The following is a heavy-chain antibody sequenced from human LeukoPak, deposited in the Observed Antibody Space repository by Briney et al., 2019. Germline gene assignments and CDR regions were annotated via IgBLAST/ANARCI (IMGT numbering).Heavy chain of an antibody. CDR3: ARDRRLHDYYDSSGSGY. V-gene: IGHV1-18*01. CDR1: GYTFTSYG. CDR2: ISAYNGNT. J-gene: IGHJ4*02. Sequence: GASVKVSCKASGYTFTSYGISWVRQAPGQGLEWMGWISAYNGNTNYAQKVQGRVTMTRDTSTSTAYMELRSLRSDDTAVYYCARDRRLHDYYDSSGSGYWGQGTLVTVSS. D-gene: IGHD3-22*01.